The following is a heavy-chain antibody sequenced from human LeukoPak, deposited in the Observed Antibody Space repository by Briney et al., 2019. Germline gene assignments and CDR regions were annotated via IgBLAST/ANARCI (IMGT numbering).Heavy chain of an antibody. CDR3: ARTLLDATAPEDY. Sequence: GASVKVSCKASGYTFTGYYMHWVRQAPGQGLEWMGWINPNSGNTNYAQKLQGRVTMTTDTSISTAYMELRSLRSDDTAVYYCARTLLDATAPEDYWGQGTMVTVSS. D-gene: IGHD2-15*01. CDR2: INPNSGNT. CDR1: GYTFTGYY. V-gene: IGHV1-2*02. J-gene: IGHJ4*02.